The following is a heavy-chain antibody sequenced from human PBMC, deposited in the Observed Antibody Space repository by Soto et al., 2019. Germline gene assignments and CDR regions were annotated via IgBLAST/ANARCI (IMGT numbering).Heavy chain of an antibody. CDR2: IDPSDSYT. CDR3: ASSVNIAAADYYYYGMDV. Sequence: GESLKISCKGSGYSFTSYWISWVRQMPGKGLEWMGRIDPSDSYTNYSPSFQGHVTISADKSISTAYLQWSSLKASDTAMYYCASSVNIAAADYYYYGMDVWGQGTTVTVSS. CDR1: GYSFTSYW. J-gene: IGHJ6*02. D-gene: IGHD6-13*01. V-gene: IGHV5-10-1*01.